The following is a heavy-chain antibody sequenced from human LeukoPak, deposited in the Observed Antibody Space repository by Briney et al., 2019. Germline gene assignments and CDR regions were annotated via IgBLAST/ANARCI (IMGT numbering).Heavy chain of an antibody. CDR3: ARFLIVVVNDY. V-gene: IGHV1-18*01. Sequence: ASVKVSFKASGYTFTSYGISGVRQAPGQGREWMGWISAYNGNTNYAQKLHGRVTMTTDTSTSTAYMELRSLRSDDTAVYYCARFLIVVVNDYWGQGTLVTVSS. CDR2: ISAYNGNT. CDR1: GYTFTSYG. J-gene: IGHJ4*02. D-gene: IGHD3-22*01.